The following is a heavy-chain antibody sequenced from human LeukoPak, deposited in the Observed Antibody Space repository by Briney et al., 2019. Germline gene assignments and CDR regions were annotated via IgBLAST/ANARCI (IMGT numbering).Heavy chain of an antibody. Sequence: ETLSLTCTVSGGSISSSGYYWGWIRQPPGKGLEWVSAISGSGGSTYYADSVKGRFTISRDNSKNTLYLQMNSLRAEDTAVYYCAKDFSTADYWGQGTLVTVSS. J-gene: IGHJ4*02. CDR3: AKDFSTADY. V-gene: IGHV3-23*01. CDR2: ISGSGGST. D-gene: IGHD6-13*01. CDR1: GGSISSSGYY.